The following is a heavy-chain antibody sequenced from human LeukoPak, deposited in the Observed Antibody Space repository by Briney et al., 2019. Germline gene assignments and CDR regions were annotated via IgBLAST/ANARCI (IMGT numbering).Heavy chain of an antibody. CDR3: ARLLAAAGTPYYYIMDV. J-gene: IGHJ6*02. V-gene: IGHV4-4*07. CDR1: GGSISSYY. CDR2: IYSSGSY. Sequence: ASETLSLTCTVSGGSISSYYWSWIRQPAGKGLEWIGRIYSSGSYNYNPSLKSRVTMSVDTSKNQLSLRLSSVTAADTAVYYCARLLAAAGTPYYYIMDVCGQGTTVTVSS. D-gene: IGHD6-13*01.